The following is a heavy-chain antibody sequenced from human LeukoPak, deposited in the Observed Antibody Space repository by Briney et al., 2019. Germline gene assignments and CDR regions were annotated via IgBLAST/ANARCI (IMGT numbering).Heavy chain of an antibody. CDR1: GFTFSSYS. D-gene: IGHD6-13*01. CDR2: ISSSSSYI. V-gene: IGHV3-21*01. Sequence: PGGSLRLSCAASGFTFSSYSMNWVRQAPGKGLEWVSSISSSSSYIYYADSVKGRFTISRDNAKNSLYLQMNSLRAEDTAVYYCARDRGSSSWFQDDYYYYGMDVWGQGTTVTVSS. CDR3: ARDRGSSSWFQDDYYYYGMDV. J-gene: IGHJ6*02.